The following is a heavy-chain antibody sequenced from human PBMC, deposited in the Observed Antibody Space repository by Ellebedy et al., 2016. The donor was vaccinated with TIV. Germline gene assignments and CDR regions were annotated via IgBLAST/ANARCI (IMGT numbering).Heavy chain of an antibody. J-gene: IGHJ4*02. CDR2: IYSGGST. D-gene: IGHD1-1*01. CDR3: ARKTDTTGSGDY. V-gene: IGHV3-53*01. Sequence: GESLKISCAASGFSVSRNFMTWVRQAPGKGLEWVSLIYSGGSTSYADSVKGRFTISSDNSRNTLYLQMNSLRAEDTAVYYCARKTDTTGSGDYWGQGTLVTVSS. CDR1: GFSVSRNF.